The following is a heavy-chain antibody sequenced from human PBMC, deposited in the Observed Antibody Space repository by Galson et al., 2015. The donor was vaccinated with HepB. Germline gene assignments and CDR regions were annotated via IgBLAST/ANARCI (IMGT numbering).Heavy chain of an antibody. Sequence: SLRLSCAASGFIFDHYAIHWVRQGPGKGLEWVSGISWNSGSIGYADSVKGRFTISRDNAKNSLYLQMNSLGAEDTALYFCAKIITFMTDYYDSSGYYSHWGQGTLVTVSP. V-gene: IGHV3-9*01. CDR2: ISWNSGSI. CDR3: AKIITFMTDYYDSSGYYSH. CDR1: GFIFDHYA. J-gene: IGHJ4*02. D-gene: IGHD3-22*01.